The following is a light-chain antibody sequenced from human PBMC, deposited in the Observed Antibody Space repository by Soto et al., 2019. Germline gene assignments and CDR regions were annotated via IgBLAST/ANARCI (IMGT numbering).Light chain of an antibody. Sequence: QSALTQPASVSGSPGQSITISCTETSSDIGGYNFVSWYQQHPGKAPKLIIYEVSGRPSGVSNRFSGSKSGNTASLTISGLQAEDEADYYCCSYAGSTTYVFGTGTKVTVL. CDR1: SSDIGGYNF. V-gene: IGLV2-23*02. CDR3: CSYAGSTTYV. J-gene: IGLJ1*01. CDR2: EVS.